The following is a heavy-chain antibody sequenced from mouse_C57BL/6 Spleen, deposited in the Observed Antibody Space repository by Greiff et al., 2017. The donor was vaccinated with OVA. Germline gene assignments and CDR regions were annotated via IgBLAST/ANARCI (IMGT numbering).Heavy chain of an antibody. Sequence: EVQLVESGEGLVKPGGSLKLSCAASGFTFSSYAMSWVRQTPEKRLEWVAYISSGGDYIYYADTVKGRFTISRDNARNTLYLQMSSLKSEDTAMYYCTRGSSSSYWYFDVWGTGTTVTVSS. J-gene: IGHJ1*03. D-gene: IGHD1-1*01. CDR3: TRGSSSSYWYFDV. V-gene: IGHV5-9-1*02. CDR2: ISSGGDYI. CDR1: GFTFSSYA.